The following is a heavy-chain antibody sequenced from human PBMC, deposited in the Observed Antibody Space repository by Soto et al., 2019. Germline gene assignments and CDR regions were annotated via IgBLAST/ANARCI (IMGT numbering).Heavy chain of an antibody. CDR3: AKDAVVVAANANYYYYMDV. Sequence: GGSLRLSCAASGFTFSSYAMSWVRQAPGKGLEWVSAISGSGGSTYYADSVKGRFTISRDSSKNTLYLQMNSLRAEDTAVYYCAKDAVVVAANANYYYYMDVWGKGTTVTVSS. J-gene: IGHJ6*03. CDR1: GFTFSSYA. D-gene: IGHD2-15*01. V-gene: IGHV3-23*01. CDR2: ISGSGGST.